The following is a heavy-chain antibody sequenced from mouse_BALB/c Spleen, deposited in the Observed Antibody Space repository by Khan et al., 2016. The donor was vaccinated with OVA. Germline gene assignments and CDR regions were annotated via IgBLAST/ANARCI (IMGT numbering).Heavy chain of an antibody. CDR2: IFPGGGYT. CDR1: GYTFTNYW. Sequence: QVQLKQSGAELVRPGTSVKMSCKAAGYTFTNYWIGWVKRRPGHGLEWIGDIFPGGGYTNYDEKFKGMATLTTDTSSSTAYMQLSSLTSEDSAIYYCVRRGAARATWDFFDYWGQGTTLTVSS. CDR3: VRRGAARATWDFFDY. D-gene: IGHD3-1*01. J-gene: IGHJ2*01. V-gene: IGHV1-63*02.